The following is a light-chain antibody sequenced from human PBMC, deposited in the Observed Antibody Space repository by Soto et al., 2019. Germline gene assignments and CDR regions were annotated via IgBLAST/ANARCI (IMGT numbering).Light chain of an antibody. CDR1: QSISGNY. V-gene: IGKV3-11*01. CDR3: QQRSNWPT. Sequence: EIVLTQSPGTLSLSPGERATLSCRASQSISGNYLAWYQQKPGQAPRLLIYDASNRATGIPARFSGSGSGTDFTLTISSLEPEDFAVYYCQQRSNWPTFGPGTKVDIK. CDR2: DAS. J-gene: IGKJ3*01.